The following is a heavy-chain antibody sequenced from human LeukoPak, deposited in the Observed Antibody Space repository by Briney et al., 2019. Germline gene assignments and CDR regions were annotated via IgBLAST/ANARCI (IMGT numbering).Heavy chain of an antibody. CDR1: GFTFSSYA. Sequence: GRSLRLSCAASGFTFSSYAMHWVRQAPGKGLEWVAVISYDGSNKYYADSVKGRFTISRDNSKNTLYLQMNSLRAEDTAVYYCASGKNYGGNSGLFDYWGQGTLVTVSS. V-gene: IGHV3-30-3*01. CDR3: ASGKNYGGNSGLFDY. CDR2: ISYDGSNK. J-gene: IGHJ4*02. D-gene: IGHD4-23*01.